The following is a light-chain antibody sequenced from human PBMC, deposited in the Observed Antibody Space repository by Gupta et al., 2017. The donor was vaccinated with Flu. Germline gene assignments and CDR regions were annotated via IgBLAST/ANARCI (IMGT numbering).Light chain of an antibody. CDR1: SSDVGTYNY. V-gene: IGLV2-14*01. Sequence: QSALTQPASVSGSPGQSIPISCTGTSSDVGTYNYVSWYKQHPGKAPKLIIYEVTNRPSGVSNRFSGSKSGNTASLTISGLQAEDEADYYCSSYSSSSTRVIFGGGTKLTVL. J-gene: IGLJ2*01. CDR2: EVT. CDR3: SSYSSSSTRVI.